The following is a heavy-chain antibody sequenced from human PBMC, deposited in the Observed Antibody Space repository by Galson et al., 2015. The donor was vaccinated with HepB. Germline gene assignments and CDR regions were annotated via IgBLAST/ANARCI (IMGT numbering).Heavy chain of an antibody. J-gene: IGHJ4*02. CDR3: AKVWYDYIWGSYDY. V-gene: IGHV4-59*01. D-gene: IGHD3-16*01. Sequence: SETLSLTCTVSGGSISSYYWSWIRQPPGKGLEWIGYIYYSGSTNYNPSLKSRVTISVDTSKNQFSLKLSSVTAEDTAVYYCAKVWYDYIWGSYDYWGQGTLVTVSS. CDR2: IYYSGST. CDR1: GGSISSYY.